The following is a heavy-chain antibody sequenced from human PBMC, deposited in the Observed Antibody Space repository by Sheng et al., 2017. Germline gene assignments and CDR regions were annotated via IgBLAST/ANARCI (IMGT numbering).Heavy chain of an antibody. D-gene: IGHD2-15*01. J-gene: IGHJ3*02. CDR2: IDGDGSTT. V-gene: IGHV3-74*03. Sequence: EVQLVESGGGLVKPGGSLRLSCAGSGFTFSHFPMSWVRQAPGKGLVWVSRIDGDGSTTTYADSVKGRFTIFRDNAKNTLYLQMNSLRAEDTAVYYCVRSGVPNGFDIWGQGTMVTVSS. CDR1: GFTFSHFP. CDR3: VRSGVPNGFDI.